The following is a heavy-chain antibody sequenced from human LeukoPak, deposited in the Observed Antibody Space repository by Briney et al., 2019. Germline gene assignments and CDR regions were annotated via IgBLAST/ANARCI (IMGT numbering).Heavy chain of an antibody. Sequence: GGSLRLSCTASGFSFSDHYITWMRHAPGKGLEWISYITSSGRSTDYADSVKGRFLISRDNAMNSMFLQMSSLRVDDTAVYYCTRDPDYGDPDWRQGTLVTVSS. CDR2: ITSSGRST. J-gene: IGHJ4*02. CDR3: TRDPDYGDPD. V-gene: IGHV3-11*01. CDR1: GFSFSDHY. D-gene: IGHD2-21*01.